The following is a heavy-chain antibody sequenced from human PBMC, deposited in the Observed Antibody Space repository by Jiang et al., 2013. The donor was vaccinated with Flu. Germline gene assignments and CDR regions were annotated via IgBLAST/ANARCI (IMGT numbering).Heavy chain of an antibody. J-gene: IGHJ4*02. CDR3: ARVSVGIGYYFGY. Sequence: TFTSYAMNWVRQAPGQGLEWMGWINTNTGNPTYAQGFTGRFVFSLDTSVSTAYLQISSLKAEDTAVYYCARVSVGIGYYFGYWGPGNPGHRLL. D-gene: IGHD1-26*01. CDR2: INTNTGNP. V-gene: IGHV7-4-1*02. CDR1: TFTSYA.